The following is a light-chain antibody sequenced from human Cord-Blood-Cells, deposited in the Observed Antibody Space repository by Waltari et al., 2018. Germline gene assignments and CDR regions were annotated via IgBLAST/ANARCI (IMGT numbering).Light chain of an antibody. CDR3: QQYNNWPGKT. CDR1: QSVSSN. CDR2: GAS. J-gene: IGKJ3*01. Sequence: EIVMTQSPATLSVSPGERANLSCRASQSVSSNLAWYQQKPGQAPRLLIYGASTRATGIPARFSGSGSGTEFTLTISSLQSEDFAVYYCQQYNNWPGKTFGPGTKVDIK. V-gene: IGKV3-15*01.